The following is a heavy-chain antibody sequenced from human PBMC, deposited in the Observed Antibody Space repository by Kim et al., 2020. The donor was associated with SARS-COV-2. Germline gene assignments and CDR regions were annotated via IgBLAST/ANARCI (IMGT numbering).Heavy chain of an antibody. CDR1: GGSIRSLLPS. Sequence: SETLSLTCVVSGGSIRSLLPSWVCIRQSPGKGLEWIGSVYYSGSTDYNPSLKSRLTISVDTSKNQFSLKLRSVTATDTAVYYCARLPARYDILSGYWGGDAFDSWGQGTTLTFSA. D-gene: IGHD3-9*01. CDR2: VYYSGST. J-gene: IGHJ3*02. CDR3: ARLPARYDILSGYWGGDAFDS. V-gene: IGHV4-39*01.